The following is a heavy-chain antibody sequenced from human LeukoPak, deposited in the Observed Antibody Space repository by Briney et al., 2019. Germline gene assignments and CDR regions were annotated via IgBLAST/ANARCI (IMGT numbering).Heavy chain of an antibody. CDR3: ARGQGYESYYYMDV. Sequence: GGSLRLSCAASGFTFSTYAIHWVRQAPGKGLEWVPVISFDGVNTFYADSVKGRFTISRDNSNNTVYLQMNNLRPEDTAVFYCARGQGYESYYYMDVWGKGTTVSVSS. D-gene: IGHD2-2*01. J-gene: IGHJ6*03. V-gene: IGHV3-30*01. CDR1: GFTFSTYA. CDR2: ISFDGVNT.